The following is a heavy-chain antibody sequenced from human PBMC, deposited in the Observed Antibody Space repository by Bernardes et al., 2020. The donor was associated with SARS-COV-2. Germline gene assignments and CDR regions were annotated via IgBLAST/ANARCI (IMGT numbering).Heavy chain of an antibody. D-gene: IGHD2-15*01. V-gene: IGHV1-18*01. CDR3: ATDRVAVAQEV. Sequence: ASVKVSCKTSGYTFLTYGIIWVRQAPGQGLEWMGWISGFNGDTNYAQTFQGRVSMTADTSTSTAYMELRNLRSDDTAIYYCATDRVAVAQEVWGQGTLVRVSS. CDR1: GYTFLTYG. J-gene: IGHJ4*02. CDR2: ISGFNGDT.